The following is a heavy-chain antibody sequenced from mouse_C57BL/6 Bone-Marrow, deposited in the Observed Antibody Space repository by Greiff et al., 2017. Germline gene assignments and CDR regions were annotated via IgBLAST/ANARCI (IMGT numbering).Heavy chain of an antibody. CDR3: GVFYYYGSSYGFFAY. CDR2: IYPRSGNT. J-gene: IGHJ3*01. D-gene: IGHD1-1*01. V-gene: IGHV1-81*01. CDR1: GYTFTSYG. Sequence: QVQLQQSGAELARPGASVKLSCKASGYTFTSYGISWVKQRTGQGLEWIGEIYPRSGNTYYNEKFNGKATLTADKSSSTAYMALRSLTSEDSAVYFCGVFYYYGSSYGFFAYWGQGTLVTVSA.